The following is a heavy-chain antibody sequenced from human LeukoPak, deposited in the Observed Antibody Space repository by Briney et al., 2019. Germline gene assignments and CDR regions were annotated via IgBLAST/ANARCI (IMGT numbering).Heavy chain of an antibody. CDR3: ATYLFRGDTHYFDY. V-gene: IGHV4-59*01. CDR1: GGSIRSYY. D-gene: IGHD3-10*01. Sequence: PSETLSLTCNVAGGSIRSYYWSWIRQPPGKGLQWIAYIHYSGSTNYNPSPKSRVTISLDTTKNQLSLKLYSVTAADTAVYYCATYLFRGDTHYFDYWGQGIVVTVSS. CDR2: IHYSGST. J-gene: IGHJ4*02.